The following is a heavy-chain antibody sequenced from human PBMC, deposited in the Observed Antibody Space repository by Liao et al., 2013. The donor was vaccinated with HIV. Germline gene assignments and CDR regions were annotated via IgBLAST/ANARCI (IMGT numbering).Heavy chain of an antibody. CDR1: GDLIRRDNYY. D-gene: IGHD6-13*01. Sequence: QVRLQESGPGLVKPSQTLSLTCTVSGDLIRRDNYYWTWIRQPAGKGLEWIGHIYTGMSTTGTTNYNPSLKSRVTISVDTSKNQFSLKLSSVTAADTAVYYCARGAYSSSWYNWFDPWGQGTLVTVSS. CDR2: IYTGMSTTGTT. J-gene: IGHJ5*02. CDR3: ARGAYSSSWYNWFDP. V-gene: IGHV4-61*02.